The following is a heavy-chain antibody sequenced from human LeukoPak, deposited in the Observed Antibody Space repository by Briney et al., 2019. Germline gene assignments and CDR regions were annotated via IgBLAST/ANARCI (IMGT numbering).Heavy chain of an antibody. CDR1: GFTVSSNY. V-gene: IGHV3-53*01. CDR2: IANDGRT. Sequence: GGSLRLSCAASGFTVSSNYMSWVRQPPGKGLECVSVIANDGRTYYANSVKGRFTISRDISKNMVYLQMNSLRADDTAVYYCARDDTSGGYYEFGYWGQGNLVTVSS. D-gene: IGHD6-19*01. J-gene: IGHJ4*02. CDR3: ARDDTSGGYYEFGY.